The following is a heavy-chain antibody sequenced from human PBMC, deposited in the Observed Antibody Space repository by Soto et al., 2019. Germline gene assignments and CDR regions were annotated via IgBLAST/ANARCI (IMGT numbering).Heavy chain of an antibody. V-gene: IGHV5-51*01. Sequence: PGESLKISCKGSGYSFTSYWIGWVRQMPGKGLEWMGIIYPGDSDTRYSPSFQGQVTISADKSISTAYLQWSSLKASDTAMYYRARQRRYDFWSTGAYYYYYGMDVWGQGTTVTVSS. CDR1: GYSFTSYW. D-gene: IGHD3-3*01. CDR3: ARQRRYDFWSTGAYYYYYGMDV. CDR2: IYPGDSDT. J-gene: IGHJ6*02.